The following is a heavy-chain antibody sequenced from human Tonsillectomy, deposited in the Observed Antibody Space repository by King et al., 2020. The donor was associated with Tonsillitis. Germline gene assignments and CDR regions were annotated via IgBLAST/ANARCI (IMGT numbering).Heavy chain of an antibody. D-gene: IGHD4-17*01. V-gene: IGHV3-23*04. Sequence: VQLVESGGGLVQPGGSLRLSCVASGFTFSSYALSWVRQAPGKGLEWVSSISGSGTNTYYTDSVKGRFTISRDNSKNTLYLHMNSLRAEDTAVYYCAKEHGDYFWFSDLWGRGTLVTASS. CDR1: GFTFSSYA. J-gene: IGHJ2*01. CDR3: AKEHGDYFWFSDL. CDR2: ISGSGTNT.